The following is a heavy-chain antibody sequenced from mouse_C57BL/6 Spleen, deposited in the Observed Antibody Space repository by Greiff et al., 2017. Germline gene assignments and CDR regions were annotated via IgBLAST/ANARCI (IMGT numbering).Heavy chain of an antibody. CDR3: ARRDYDSYYAMDY. CDR2: INPSNGGT. J-gene: IGHJ4*01. V-gene: IGHV1-53*01. Sequence: QVQLQQPGTELVKPGASVKLSCKASGYTFTSYWMHWVKQRPGQGLEWIGNINPSNGGTNYNEKFKSKATLTVDKSCSTAYMQLSSLTSEDSAVYYYARRDYDSYYAMDYWGQGTSVTVSS. D-gene: IGHD2-4*01. CDR1: GYTFTSYW.